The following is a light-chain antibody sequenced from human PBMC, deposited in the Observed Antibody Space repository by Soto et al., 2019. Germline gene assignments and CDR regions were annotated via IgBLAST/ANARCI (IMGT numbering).Light chain of an antibody. V-gene: IGLV2-14*01. Sequence: QSVLTQPASVSGSPGQSITISCTGTGSDVGGYRYVSWYQQHPGKAPKLMIYDVSNRPSGVSDRFSGSKSGNTASLTISGLQSEDEADYYCDSYTSSSSCVFGTGTKVTVL. CDR2: DVS. CDR1: GSDVGGYRY. J-gene: IGLJ1*01. CDR3: DSYTSSSSCV.